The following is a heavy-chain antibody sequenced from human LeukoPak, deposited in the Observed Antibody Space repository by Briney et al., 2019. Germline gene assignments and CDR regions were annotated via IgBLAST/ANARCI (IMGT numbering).Heavy chain of an antibody. V-gene: IGHV4-39*01. CDR1: GGSIRNTSYY. Sequence: TPSETLSLTCTVSGGSIRNTSYYWGWIRQPPGKGLEWIGSIYYSGTTYYNPSLKSRVTISVDTSTNQFSLKLSSVTAADTAVYYCARPSRIGYYTDFDYWGQGTLVTVSS. CDR3: ARPSRIGYYTDFDY. CDR2: IYYSGTT. D-gene: IGHD3-3*01. J-gene: IGHJ4*02.